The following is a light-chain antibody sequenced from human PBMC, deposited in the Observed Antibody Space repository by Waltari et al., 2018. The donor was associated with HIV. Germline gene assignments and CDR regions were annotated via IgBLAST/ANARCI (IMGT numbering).Light chain of an antibody. Sequence: QSALTQPAAVSGSPGQSITISCTPPSGNFGGFNYVSWYQQYPGKAPVLVIYDVNKRPSGVSIRFSGSKSGNTASLTISGLQTEDESVYYCCSYSDTSGSVEFGGGTRLTVL. CDR1: SGNFGGFNY. J-gene: IGLJ2*01. CDR3: CSYSDTSGSVE. CDR2: DVN. V-gene: IGLV2-14*03.